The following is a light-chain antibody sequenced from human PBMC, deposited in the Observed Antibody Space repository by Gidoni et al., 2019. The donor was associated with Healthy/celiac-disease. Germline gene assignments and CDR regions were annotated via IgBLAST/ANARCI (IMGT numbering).Light chain of an antibody. J-gene: IGKJ2*01. Sequence: DIQLTQSPSTLSASVGDRVTITCRASQSISSWLAWYQQKPGKAPKLLIYDASSLESGVPSRFSGSGSGTEFTLTSSSLQPDDFATYYCQQYNSYPYTFGQXTKLEIK. V-gene: IGKV1-5*01. CDR2: DAS. CDR3: QQYNSYPYT. CDR1: QSISSW.